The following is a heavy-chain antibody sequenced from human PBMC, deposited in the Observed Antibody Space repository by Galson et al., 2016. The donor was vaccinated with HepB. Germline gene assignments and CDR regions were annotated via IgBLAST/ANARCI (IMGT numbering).Heavy chain of an antibody. CDR2: IKPSGGNT. V-gene: IGHV1-46*01. CDR3: ARELDHSFYFDY. J-gene: IGHJ4*02. Sequence: SVKVSCKASGYTFITYNMHWVRQAPGQGLEWMGIIKPSGGNTIYAQKFQNRITMTRDTSTSTVYMELISLRSEDTAVYYCARELDHSFYFDYWGQGTLLTVSS. CDR1: GYTFITYN. D-gene: IGHD1-14*01.